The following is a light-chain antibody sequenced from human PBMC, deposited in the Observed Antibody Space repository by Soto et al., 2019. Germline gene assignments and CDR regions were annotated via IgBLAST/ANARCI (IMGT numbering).Light chain of an antibody. Sequence: VLTQSPGTLSLSPGDRATLSCRASQRITGSSLAWYQQKPGQSPRLVIFGASSRASGVPDRFSGNGSGADFTLTISTLEPEDSAVYHCHQYSNSPTFGPGTKLEI. J-gene: IGKJ2*01. CDR3: HQYSNSPT. V-gene: IGKV3-20*01. CDR2: GAS. CDR1: QRITGSS.